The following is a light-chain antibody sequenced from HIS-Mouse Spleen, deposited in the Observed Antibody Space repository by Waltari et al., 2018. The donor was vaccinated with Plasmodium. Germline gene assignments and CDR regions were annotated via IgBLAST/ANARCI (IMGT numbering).Light chain of an antibody. CDR1: VLPKQY. CDR2: TDS. CDR3: YSAADNNWV. Sequence: SYGLTQPSSVSVSPRQTARITCSRDVLPKQYARWFQQKPGQAPVLEIYTDSERPSGIPERFSGCSSGTTVTLTISGAQVEDEADYYCYSAADNNWVFGGGTKLTVL. J-gene: IGLJ3*02. V-gene: IGLV3-27*01.